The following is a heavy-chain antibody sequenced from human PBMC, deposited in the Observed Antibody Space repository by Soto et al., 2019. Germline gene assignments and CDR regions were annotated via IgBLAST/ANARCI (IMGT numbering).Heavy chain of an antibody. Sequence: GSLRLSCAASGFTFSSYAMSWVRQAPGKGLEWVSAISGSGGSTYYADSVKGRFTISRDNSKNTLYLQMNSLRAEDTAVYYCAKVDYGDLTIDYWGQGTLVTVSS. CDR3: AKVDYGDLTIDY. CDR2: ISGSGGST. V-gene: IGHV3-23*01. CDR1: GFTFSSYA. J-gene: IGHJ4*02. D-gene: IGHD4-17*01.